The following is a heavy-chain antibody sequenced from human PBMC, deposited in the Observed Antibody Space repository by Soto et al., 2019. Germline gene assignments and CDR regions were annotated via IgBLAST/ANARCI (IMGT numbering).Heavy chain of an antibody. J-gene: IGHJ3*02. CDR2: SIPIFGTA. Sequence: AVKVSCKASGCTFSSYASSGVRQAPGQGREVMGGSIPIFGTANYAQKFQGRVTITADGSTSTDYMELRSPRSADTAVYYCQRTLSEKNGGSDAFDIWGQGTMVTVSS. CDR1: GCTFSSYA. V-gene: IGHV1-69*13. CDR3: QRTLSEKNGGSDAFDI. D-gene: IGHD7-27*01.